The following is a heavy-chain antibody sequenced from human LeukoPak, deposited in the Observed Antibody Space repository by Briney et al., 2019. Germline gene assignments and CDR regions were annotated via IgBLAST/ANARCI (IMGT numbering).Heavy chain of an antibody. CDR1: GGSISSYH. Sequence: KTSETLSLTRTVSGGSISSYHWSWIRQPPGKGLEWIGYIYYSGSTNYNPSLKSRVTISIDASKNQFSLWLSSVTAADTAVYHCASARLGSGLEGAFDVWGQGTMVTVSS. CDR3: ASARLGSGLEGAFDV. J-gene: IGHJ3*01. CDR2: IYYSGST. D-gene: IGHD6-25*01. V-gene: IGHV4-59*01.